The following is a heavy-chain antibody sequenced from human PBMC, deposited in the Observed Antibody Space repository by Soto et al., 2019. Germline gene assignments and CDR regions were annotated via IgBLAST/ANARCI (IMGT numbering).Heavy chain of an antibody. CDR1: GYTFTNYW. CDR3: AASIFYYGMDV. V-gene: IGHV5-51*01. Sequence: GESLKISCKGSGYTFTNYWIGWVRQMPGKGPEWMGIIYPGDSDTKYNPSFQGQVTISADKSITTTYLQWSSLKASDTAIYYCAASIFYYGMDVWGQGTTVTVS. J-gene: IGHJ6*02. CDR2: IYPGDSDT.